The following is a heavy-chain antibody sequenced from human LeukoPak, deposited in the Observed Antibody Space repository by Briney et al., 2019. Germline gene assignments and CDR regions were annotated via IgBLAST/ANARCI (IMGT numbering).Heavy chain of an antibody. CDR1: GFTFSSYA. CDR3: AKVGTYYYDSSGLPDY. J-gene: IGHJ4*02. D-gene: IGHD3-22*01. V-gene: IGHV3-23*01. Sequence: PGGSLRLSCAASGFTFSSYAMSWVRQAPGKGLEWVSAISGSGGSTYYADSVKGRFTISRDNSKNTLYLQMNSLRAEDTAVYYCAKVGTYYYDSSGLPDYWGQGTLVTVSS. CDR2: ISGSGGST.